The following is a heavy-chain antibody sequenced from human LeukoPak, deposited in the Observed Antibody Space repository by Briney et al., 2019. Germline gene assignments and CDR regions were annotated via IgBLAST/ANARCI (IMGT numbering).Heavy chain of an antibody. J-gene: IGHJ3*02. V-gene: IGHV1-46*01. D-gene: IGHD6-13*01. CDR3: ARGWSRQLSLSDAFDI. Sequence: ASVKVSCKASGYTFTSYYMHWVRQAPGQGLEWMGIINPSGGSTSYAQKFQGRVTMTRDTSTSTVYMELSSLRSDDTAVYYCARGWSRQLSLSDAFDIWGQGTMVTVSS. CDR2: INPSGGST. CDR1: GYTFTSYY.